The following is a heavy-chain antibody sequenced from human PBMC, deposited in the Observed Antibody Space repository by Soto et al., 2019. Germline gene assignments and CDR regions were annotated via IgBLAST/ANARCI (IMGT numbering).Heavy chain of an antibody. CDR1: GFTFITYS. CDR2: ISSSSTYM. CDR3: ARDPLRDYYYYYYMDV. V-gene: IGHV3-21*01. Sequence: EVQLVESGGGLVKPGGSLRLSCAASGFTFITYSMNWVRQAPGKGLEWVSSISSSSTYMYYADSVKGRFTISRDNAKNSLHLQMNSLRAEDTAVYYCARDPLRDYYYYYYMDVWGKGTTVTVSS. J-gene: IGHJ6*03.